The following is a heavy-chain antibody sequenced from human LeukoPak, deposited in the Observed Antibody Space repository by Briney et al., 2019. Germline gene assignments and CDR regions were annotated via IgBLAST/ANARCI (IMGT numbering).Heavy chain of an antibody. CDR3: ARVEMATTTLELFD. Sequence: GGSLRLSCAASGFTFSSYAMHWVRQAPGKGLEYVSAISSNGGSTYYANSVKGRFTISRDNSKNTLYLQMGSLRAEDMAVYYCARVEMATTTLELFDIGAQGKGS. J-gene: IGHJ3*02. CDR2: ISSNGGST. CDR1: GFTFSSYA. D-gene: IGHD5-24*01. V-gene: IGHV3-64*01.